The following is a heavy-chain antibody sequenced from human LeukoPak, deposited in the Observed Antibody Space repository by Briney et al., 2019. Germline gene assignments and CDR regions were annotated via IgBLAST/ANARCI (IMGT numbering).Heavy chain of an antibody. Sequence: PSETLSLTCTVSGGSISSYYWSWIRQPPGKGLEWIGYIYYSGSTNYNPSLKGRVTISVDTSKNQFSLKLSSVTAADTAVYYCARGGKGYYDFWSGYYPSYFDYWGQGTLVTVSS. CDR3: ARGGKGYYDFWSGYYPSYFDY. D-gene: IGHD3-3*01. CDR1: GGSISSYY. V-gene: IGHV4-59*12. CDR2: IYYSGST. J-gene: IGHJ4*02.